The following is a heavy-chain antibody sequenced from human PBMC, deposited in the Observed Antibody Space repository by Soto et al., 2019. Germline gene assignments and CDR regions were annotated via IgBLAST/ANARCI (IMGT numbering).Heavy chain of an antibody. CDR2: ISAYNGNT. J-gene: IGHJ4*02. CDR3: ARGTDGSIGELLPPYYFDY. CDR1: GYTFTSYG. Sequence: QVQLVQSGAEVKKPGASVKVSCKASGYTFTSYGISWVRQAPGQGLEWMGWISAYNGNTNYAQKLQGRVTMTTDTSTSTAYMELRSLRSDDTAVYYRARGTDGSIGELLPPYYFDYWGQGTLVTVSS. V-gene: IGHV1-18*01. D-gene: IGHD3-10*01.